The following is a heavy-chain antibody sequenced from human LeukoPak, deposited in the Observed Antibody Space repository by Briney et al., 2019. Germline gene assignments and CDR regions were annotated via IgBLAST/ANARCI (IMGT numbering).Heavy chain of an antibody. J-gene: IGHJ4*02. V-gene: IGHV3-48*03. D-gene: IGHD6-25*01. CDR1: GFTFSAYE. CDR2: ISGSGNTI. CDR3: ARVGKAATSLDY. Sequence: GGSLRLSCTASGFTFSAYEMNWVRQAPGKGLEWISYISGSGNTIYYADSVKGRFTISRNDAKNSLFLRMNSLTAEDTAVYYCARVGKAATSLDYWGQGTLVTVSP.